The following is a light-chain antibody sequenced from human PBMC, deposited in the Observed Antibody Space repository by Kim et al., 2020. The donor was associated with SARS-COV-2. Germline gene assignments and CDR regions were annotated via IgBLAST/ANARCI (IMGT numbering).Light chain of an antibody. J-gene: IGKJ1*01. V-gene: IGKV3-11*01. Sequence: LSPGERATLSCRASQSVNDYLAWYQHKPGQAPRLLIYDASNRATGIPARFSGSGSGTDFTLTISSLESEDFAIYYCQQRSNWPRTFGQGTKVDIK. CDR3: QQRSNWPRT. CDR2: DAS. CDR1: QSVNDY.